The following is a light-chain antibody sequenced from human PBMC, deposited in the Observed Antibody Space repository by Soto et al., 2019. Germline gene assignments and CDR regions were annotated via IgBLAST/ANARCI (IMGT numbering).Light chain of an antibody. CDR3: QSYNDWPFT. J-gene: IGKJ2*01. CDR2: GAS. CDR1: ECLSTY. V-gene: IGKV3-15*01. Sequence: EIVMTQSPATLSLSPGETVTLSCIANECLSTYLAWYEQKPGQAPRLLIYGASTKDTGIPARFSGSLSATDFTLTISSLQSEDFAVYCCQSYNDWPFTFGQGTTLEI.